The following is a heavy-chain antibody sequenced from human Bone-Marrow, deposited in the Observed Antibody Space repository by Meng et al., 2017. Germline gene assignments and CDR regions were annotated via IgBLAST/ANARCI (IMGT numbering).Heavy chain of an antibody. CDR2: ISYDGSNK. Sequence: VQLVESGGGVVQPGRSLRLSCVASELNSSSCGMHWVRQAPGKGLGWVTFISYDGSNKYYADSVKGRFTISRDNSKNTLYLQMNSLRAEDTAVYYCARLVVVAAIDYWGQGTLVTGSS. CDR3: ARLVVVAAIDY. CDR1: ELNSSSCG. D-gene: IGHD2-15*01. J-gene: IGHJ4*02. V-gene: IGHV3-30*01.